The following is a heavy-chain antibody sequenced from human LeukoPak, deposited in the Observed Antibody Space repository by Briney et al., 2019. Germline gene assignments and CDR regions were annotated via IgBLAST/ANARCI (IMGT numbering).Heavy chain of an antibody. J-gene: IGHJ4*02. CDR1: GGSMSSSGYY. D-gene: IGHD6-19*01. CDR2: IYYSGTT. Sequence: SETLSLTCAVSGGSMSSSGYYWGWIRQPPGKGLEWIGNIYYSGTTHYNPSLASRVTISVATSKSQFSLMLTSVTAADTAVYYCASQQSSGCSPRGDDYWGQGMLVTVSS. V-gene: IGHV4-39*01. CDR3: ASQQSSGCSPRGDDY.